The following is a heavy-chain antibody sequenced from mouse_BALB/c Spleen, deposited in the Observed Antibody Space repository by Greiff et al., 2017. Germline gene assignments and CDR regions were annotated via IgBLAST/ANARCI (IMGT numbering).Heavy chain of an antibody. CDR2: ISYSGST. CDR1: GYSITSDYA. J-gene: IGHJ3*01. D-gene: IGHD2-1*01. Sequence: EVKVEESGPGLVKPSQSLSLTCTVTGYSITSDYAWNWIRQFPGNKLEWMGYISYSGSTSYNPSLKSRISITRDTSKNQFFLQLNSVTTEDTATYYCARSGNYVGFAYWGQGTLVTVSA. CDR3: ARSGNYVGFAY. V-gene: IGHV3-2*02.